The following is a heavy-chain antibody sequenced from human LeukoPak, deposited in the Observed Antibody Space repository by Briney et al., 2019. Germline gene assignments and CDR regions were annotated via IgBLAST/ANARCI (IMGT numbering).Heavy chain of an antibody. CDR2: ISSSSNTI. Sequence: GGSLRLSCAASGLTFSNYNMNWVRQAPGKGLEWVSYISSSSNTIYYVDSVKGRFTISRDNAKNSLYLQMNSLRAEDTAVYYCARASVKESRAYSSSSSSYYYYGMDVWGQGTTVTVSS. CDR3: ARASVKESRAYSSSSSSYYYYGMDV. D-gene: IGHD6-13*01. J-gene: IGHJ6*02. V-gene: IGHV3-48*04. CDR1: GLTFSNYN.